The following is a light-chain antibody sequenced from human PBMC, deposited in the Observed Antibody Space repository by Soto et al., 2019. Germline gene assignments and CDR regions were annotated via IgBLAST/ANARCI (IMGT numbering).Light chain of an antibody. Sequence: AVQMTQSPPSLSASVGDRVTIVCRASQDIRNDLGWYQQKPGSAPKLLIYAASNLQTGVPSRFSGSGSGTDFTLTISSLQPEDFATYYCLQDYNSPRTFGQGTKVEIK. CDR1: QDIRND. V-gene: IGKV1-6*02. J-gene: IGKJ1*01. CDR2: AAS. CDR3: LQDYNSPRT.